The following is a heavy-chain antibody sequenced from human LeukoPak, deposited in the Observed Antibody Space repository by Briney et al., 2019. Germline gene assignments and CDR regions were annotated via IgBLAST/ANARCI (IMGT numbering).Heavy chain of an antibody. Sequence: GESLRLSCAASGFTLSSYSMNWVRQAPGKGLEWVSYISSSSTIYYADSVKGRFTISRDNAKNSLYLQMNSLRDEDTAVYYCARDLASYSGSYYFDYWGQGTLVTVSS. V-gene: IGHV3-48*02. J-gene: IGHJ4*02. CDR3: ARDLASYSGSYYFDY. D-gene: IGHD1-26*01. CDR1: GFTLSSYS. CDR2: ISSSSTI.